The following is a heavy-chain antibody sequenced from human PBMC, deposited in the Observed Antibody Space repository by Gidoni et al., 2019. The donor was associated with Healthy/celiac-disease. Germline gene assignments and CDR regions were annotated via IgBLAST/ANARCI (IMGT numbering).Heavy chain of an antibody. CDR3: TRDFVDVVVPAARFDY. CDR1: GFTFGDYA. D-gene: IGHD2-2*01. V-gene: IGHV3-49*03. Sequence: RSLRLSCTASGFTFGDYAMSWFRQAPGKGLAWVGFIRSKAYGGSTEYAASVKGRFTISRDDSKSIAYLQMNSLKTEDTAVYYCTRDFVDVVVPAARFDYWGQGTLVTVSS. J-gene: IGHJ4*02. CDR2: IRSKAYGGST.